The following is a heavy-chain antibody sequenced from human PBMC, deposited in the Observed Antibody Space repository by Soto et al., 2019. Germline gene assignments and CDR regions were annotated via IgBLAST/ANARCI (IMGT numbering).Heavy chain of an antibody. V-gene: IGHV4-39*01. D-gene: IGHD3-22*01. CDR1: GGSISSSSYY. CDR2: IYYSGST. Sequence: SETLSLTCTVSGGSISSSSYYWGWIRQPPGKGLEWIGSIYYSGSTYYNPSLKSRVTISVDTSKNQFSLKLSSVTAADTAVYYCARLTMIRWFDPWAQGTLVTVSS. CDR3: ARLTMIRWFDP. J-gene: IGHJ5*02.